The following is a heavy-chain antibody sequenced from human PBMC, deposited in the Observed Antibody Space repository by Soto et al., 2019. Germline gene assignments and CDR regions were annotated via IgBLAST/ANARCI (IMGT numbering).Heavy chain of an antibody. CDR3: ARHSGSSWYEYFQH. Sequence: SETLSLTCTVSGGSISSSSYYWGWIRQPPGKGLEWIGSIYYSGSTYYNPSLKSRFTISVDTSKNHFSLKMSSVTAADTAVYYCARHSGSSWYEYFQHWGHGTLVTVSS. CDR2: IYYSGST. V-gene: IGHV4-39*01. J-gene: IGHJ1*01. D-gene: IGHD6-13*01. CDR1: GGSISSSSYY.